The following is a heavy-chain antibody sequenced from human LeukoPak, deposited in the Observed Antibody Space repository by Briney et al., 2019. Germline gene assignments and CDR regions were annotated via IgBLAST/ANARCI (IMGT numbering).Heavy chain of an antibody. D-gene: IGHD6-13*01. J-gene: IGHJ4*02. Sequence: GGSLRLSCAASGFTFSSYWMHWVRQAPGKGLVWVSRINSDGSSTSYADSVKGRFTISRDNAKNSLYLQLNSLRAEDTAVYYCGKDDIVAAAVDYWGQGTLVTVSS. CDR3: GKDDIVAAAVDY. V-gene: IGHV3-74*01. CDR1: GFTFSSYW. CDR2: INSDGSST.